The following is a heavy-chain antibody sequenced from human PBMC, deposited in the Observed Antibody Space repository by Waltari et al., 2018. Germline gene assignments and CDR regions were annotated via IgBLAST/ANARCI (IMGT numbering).Heavy chain of an antibody. J-gene: IGHJ3*02. D-gene: IGHD3-22*01. CDR2: IYTSGST. CDR1: GGSISSYY. V-gene: IGHV4-4*09. CDR3: ARGAEYYYDSSGYYYAGAFDI. Sequence: QVQLQESGPGLVKPSETLSLTCTVSGGSISSYYWSWIRQPPGKGLEWIGYIYTSGSTNYTPSLKSRVTISVDTSKTQFSLKLSSVTATDTAVYYCARGAEYYYDSSGYYYAGAFDIWGQGTMVTVSS.